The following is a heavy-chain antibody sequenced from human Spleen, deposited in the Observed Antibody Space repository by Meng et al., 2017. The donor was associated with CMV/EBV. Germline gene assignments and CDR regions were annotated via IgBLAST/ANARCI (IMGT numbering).Heavy chain of an antibody. D-gene: IGHD5-18*01. CDR2: IYTSGST. CDR3: AGGTAMGPFDY. Sequence: QVQLQESGPGLVKPSXXLSLTCTVSGGSISSYYWSWIRQRAGKGLEWIGRIYTSGSTNYNPSLKSRVTMSVDTSKNQFSLKLSSVTAADTAVYYCAGGTAMGPFDYWGQGPLVTVSS. CDR1: GGSISSYY. V-gene: IGHV4-4*07. J-gene: IGHJ4*02.